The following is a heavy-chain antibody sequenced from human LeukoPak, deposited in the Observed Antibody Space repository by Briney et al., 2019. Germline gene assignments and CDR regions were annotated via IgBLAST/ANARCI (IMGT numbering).Heavy chain of an antibody. CDR2: ISGSGGRS. CDR3: ASTNYDLRRGGYWYFDL. V-gene: IGHV3-23*01. Sequence: GGSLRLSCVASGFTVSNYAMTWVRQAPGKGLEWVSAISGSGGRSYCPDSVKGRFIVSRDNSKNTLYLQINSLRVEDTAVYYCASTNYDLRRGGYWYFDLWGRGTLVTVSS. J-gene: IGHJ2*01. D-gene: IGHD3-3*01. CDR1: GFTVSNYA.